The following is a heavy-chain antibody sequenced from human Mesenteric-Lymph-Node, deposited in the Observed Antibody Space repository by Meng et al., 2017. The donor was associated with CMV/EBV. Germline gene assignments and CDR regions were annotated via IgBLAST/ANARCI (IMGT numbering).Heavy chain of an antibody. CDR2: INHSGST. D-gene: IGHD3-10*01. V-gene: IGHV4-34*01. J-gene: IGHJ4*02. Sequence: TGAVYGGSFSGYYWSWIRQHPGKGLEWIGEINHSGSTNYNPSLKSRVTISVDTSKNQFSLKLSSVTAADTAVYYCARGKGWFGEIDYWGQGTLVTVSS. CDR1: GGSFSGYY. CDR3: ARGKGWFGEIDY.